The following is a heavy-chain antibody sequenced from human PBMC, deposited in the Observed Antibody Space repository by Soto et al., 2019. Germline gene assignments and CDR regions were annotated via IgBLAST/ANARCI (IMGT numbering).Heavy chain of an antibody. CDR3: VTGYHSDY. J-gene: IGHJ4*02. D-gene: IGHD5-18*01. CDR2: IKNDGTEK. V-gene: IGHV3-7*03. CDR1: GISTSSYW. Sequence: PGGSLRLSCAGSGISTSSYWMGWVRQAPGRGLEWVASIKNDGTEKYYMDSLKGRFTISRDNALNSVYLQMNSLRAEDTAVYFCVTGYHSDYWGQGTLVTVSS.